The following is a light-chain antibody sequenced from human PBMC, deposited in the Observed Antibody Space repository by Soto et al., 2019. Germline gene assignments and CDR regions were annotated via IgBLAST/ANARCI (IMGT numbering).Light chain of an antibody. V-gene: IGLV1-44*01. J-gene: IGLJ2*01. CDR2: SNN. Sequence: QSVLTQPPSASGTPGQRVTISCSGSSSNIGSNTVNWYQQLPGTAPKLLIYSNNQRPSGVPDRFSGSKSGTSASLAISGLQSEDEADYYCAAWDDSLNGPVVFGGGTKLTV. CDR1: SSNIGSNT. CDR3: AAWDDSLNGPVV.